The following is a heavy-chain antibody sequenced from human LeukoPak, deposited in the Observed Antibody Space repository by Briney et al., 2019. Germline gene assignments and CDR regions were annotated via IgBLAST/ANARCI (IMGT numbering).Heavy chain of an antibody. CDR3: ARGAYGDYRKIDY. J-gene: IGHJ4*02. CDR1: GFPFSSYA. D-gene: IGHD4-17*01. CDR2: ISNSGGST. V-gene: IGHV3-23*01. Sequence: GGSLRLSCAASGFPFSSYAMSWVRQAPGKGLEWVSAISNSGGSTYFADSVKGRFTISRDNAKNSLYLQMNSLRAEDTAVYYCARGAYGDYRKIDYWGQGTLVTVSS.